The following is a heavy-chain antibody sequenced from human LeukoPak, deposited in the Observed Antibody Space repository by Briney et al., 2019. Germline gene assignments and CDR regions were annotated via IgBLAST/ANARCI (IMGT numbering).Heavy chain of an antibody. CDR3: ATSSDFWSGLGDWFDT. CDR2: FDPEDGET. J-gene: IGHJ5*02. V-gene: IGHV1-24*01. D-gene: IGHD3-3*01. Sequence: ASVKVSCKASGGTFSGYAISWVRQAPGKGLEWMGGFDPEDGETIYAQKFQGRVTMTEDTSTDTAYMELSSLISEDTAVYYCATSSDFWSGLGDWFDTWGQGTLVTVSS. CDR1: GGTFSGYA.